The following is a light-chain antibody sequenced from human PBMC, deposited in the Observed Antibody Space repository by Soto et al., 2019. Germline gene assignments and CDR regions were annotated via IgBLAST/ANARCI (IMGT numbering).Light chain of an antibody. CDR3: QTWGTGILV. J-gene: IGLJ2*01. CDR1: RWHSSYA. CDR2: LNSYISN. V-gene: IGLV4-69*01. Sequence: QLVLTQSPSASASLGASVKLTCTLSRWHSSYAIAWRQQQPEKGPRYLMKLNSYISNRKGDGIPDRFSGSSSGAERYLTISSLQSEDEADYYCQTWGTGILVFGGGTKLTVL.